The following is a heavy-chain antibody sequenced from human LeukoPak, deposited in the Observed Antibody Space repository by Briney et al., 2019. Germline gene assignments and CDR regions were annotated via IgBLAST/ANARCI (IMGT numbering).Heavy chain of an antibody. Sequence: GSPRLSCAASGFSFSNYWINWVRQAPGEGLEWVANIKQDGSEKHYVDSVKGRFTISRDNAKNSLYLQMNSLRAEDTAVYYCARDLSPRTIDYWGQRTPGSASS. CDR3: ARDLSPRTIDY. J-gene: IGHJ4*02. CDR2: IKQDGSEK. CDR1: GFSFSNYW. V-gene: IGHV3-7*04. D-gene: IGHD3-3*02.